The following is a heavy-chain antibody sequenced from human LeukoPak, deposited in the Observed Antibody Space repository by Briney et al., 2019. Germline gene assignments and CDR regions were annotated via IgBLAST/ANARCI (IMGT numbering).Heavy chain of an antibody. CDR1: GFTFSSYG. CDR3: ARDPDGGNGYFDY. Sequence: PGGSLRLSCAASGFTFSSYGMHWVRQAPGKGLEWVAVISYDGSNKYYADSVKGRFTISRDNSKNTLYLQMNSLRAEDTAVYNCARDPDGGNGYFDYWGQGTLVTVSS. D-gene: IGHD4-23*01. V-gene: IGHV3-30*03. J-gene: IGHJ4*02. CDR2: ISYDGSNK.